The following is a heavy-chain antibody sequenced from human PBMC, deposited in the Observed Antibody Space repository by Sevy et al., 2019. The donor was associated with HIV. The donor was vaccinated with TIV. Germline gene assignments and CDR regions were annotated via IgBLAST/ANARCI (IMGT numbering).Heavy chain of an antibody. J-gene: IGHJ6*02. CDR1: GFTFSSYT. Sequence: GESLKISCAASGFTFSSYTMNWVRQAPGKGLEWVSYISTTSIITYYADSVRGRFTISRDNAKNSLYLQMNSLRAEDTAVYYCARDLIYDFWSGSRAKNYYYYGMDVWGQGTTVTVSS. D-gene: IGHD3-3*01. CDR2: ISTTSIIT. V-gene: IGHV3-48*04. CDR3: ARDLIYDFWSGSRAKNYYYYGMDV.